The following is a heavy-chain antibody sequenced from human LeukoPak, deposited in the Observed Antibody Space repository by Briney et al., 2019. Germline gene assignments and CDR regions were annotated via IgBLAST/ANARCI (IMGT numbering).Heavy chain of an antibody. J-gene: IGHJ3*02. CDR1: GGSISSYY. D-gene: IGHD3-16*01. CDR3: ARMGDSGAFDI. CDR2: IYYSGST. Sequence: PSETLSLTCTVSGGSISSYYWSWIRQPPGKGLEWIGYIYYSGSTNYNPSLKSRVTISVDTSKNQFSLKLSSVTAADTAVYYCARMGDSGAFDIWGQGTMVTVSS. V-gene: IGHV4-59*01.